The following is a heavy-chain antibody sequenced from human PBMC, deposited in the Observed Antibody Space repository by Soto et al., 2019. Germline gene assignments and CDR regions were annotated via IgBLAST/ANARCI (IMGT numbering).Heavy chain of an antibody. CDR1: GLSFRRYS. CDR3: AKIPRRIAARSNWFDP. Sequence: RLSCPASGLSFRRYSMSWVLQAPGKGLDWVSAISGSGGSTYYADSVKGRFTISRDNSKNTLYLQMKSLRAEDTAVYYCAKIPRRIAARSNWFDPWGQGTLVTVSS. D-gene: IGHD6-6*01. CDR2: ISGSGGST. J-gene: IGHJ5*02. V-gene: IGHV3-23*01.